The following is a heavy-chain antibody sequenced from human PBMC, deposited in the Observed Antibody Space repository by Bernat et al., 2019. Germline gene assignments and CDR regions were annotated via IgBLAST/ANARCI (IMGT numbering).Heavy chain of an antibody. CDR2: ISSSSSTK. Sequence: EVQLLESGGGLVQPGGSLRLSCAASGFTFSSYSMNWVRQAPGKGLEWVSYISSSSSTKYYADSVKGRFTISRDNAKNSLYLQMNSLRAEDTAVYYCARDYHISGYYRVAFDIWGQGTTVTVSS. CDR1: GFTFSSYS. V-gene: IGHV3-48*01. D-gene: IGHD3-22*01. CDR3: ARDYHISGYYRVAFDI. J-gene: IGHJ3*02.